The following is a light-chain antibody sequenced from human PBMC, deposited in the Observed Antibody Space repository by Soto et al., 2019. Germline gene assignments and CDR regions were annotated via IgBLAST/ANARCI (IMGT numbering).Light chain of an antibody. Sequence: QSVLTQPPSVSEAPRQRVTISCSGSSSNIGNNAVNWYQQLPGKAPKLLIYYDDLLPSGVSDRFSGSKSGTSASLAISGLXXXXXADYYCAAWDDSLNGPVFGGGTKLTVL. CDR2: YDD. CDR3: AAWDDSLNGPV. CDR1: SSNIGNNA. J-gene: IGLJ3*02. V-gene: IGLV1-36*01.